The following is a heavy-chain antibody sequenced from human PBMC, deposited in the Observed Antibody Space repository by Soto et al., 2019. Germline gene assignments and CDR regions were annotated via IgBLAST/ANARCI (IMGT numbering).Heavy chain of an antibody. CDR2: ISYDGSNN. Sequence: GGSLRLSCAASGFTFSSYAMHWVRQAPGKGLEWVAVISYDGSNNYYANSVKGRFTISRDNFKNTLYLQMNSLRAEDTAVYYCARAVGTYGLLYFDYWGQGTLVTVSS. D-gene: IGHD3-10*01. J-gene: IGHJ4*02. V-gene: IGHV3-30-3*01. CDR1: GFTFSSYA. CDR3: ARAVGTYGLLYFDY.